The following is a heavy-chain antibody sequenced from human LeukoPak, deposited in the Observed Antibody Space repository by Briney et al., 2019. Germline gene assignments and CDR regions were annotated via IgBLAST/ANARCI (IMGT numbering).Heavy chain of an antibody. CDR3: ARGGVDL. CDR2: IRYDGSNK. Sequence: PGGSLRLSCAASGFTFSSYGMHWVRQAPGKGLEWVAFIRYDGSNKYYADSVKGRFTISRDNAKNTVYLHMDSLRAEDTAVYYCARGGVDLWGRGTLVTVSS. CDR1: GFTFSSYG. D-gene: IGHD6-25*01. J-gene: IGHJ2*01. V-gene: IGHV3-30*02.